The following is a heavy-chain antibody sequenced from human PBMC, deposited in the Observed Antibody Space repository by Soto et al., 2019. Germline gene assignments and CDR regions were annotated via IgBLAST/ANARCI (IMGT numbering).Heavy chain of an antibody. CDR1: GGSISSGGYY. D-gene: IGHD3-3*01. J-gene: IGHJ5*02. Sequence: SETLSLTCTVSGGSISSGGYYWSWIRQHPGKGLEWIGYIYYSGSTYYNPSLKSRVTISVDTSKNQFSLKLSSVTAADTAVYYCASYDFWSGYYGNWFDPWGQGTLVNVSS. CDR3: ASYDFWSGYYGNWFDP. CDR2: IYYSGST. V-gene: IGHV4-31*03.